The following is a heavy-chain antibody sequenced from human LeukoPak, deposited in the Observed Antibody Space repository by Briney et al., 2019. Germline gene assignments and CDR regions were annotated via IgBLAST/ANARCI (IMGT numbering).Heavy chain of an antibody. CDR2: SNAGNGNT. CDR3: ARQGDYVWGSYRYHLDYYYGMDV. V-gene: IGHV1-3*02. CDR1: GYTFTSYA. J-gene: IGHJ6*02. D-gene: IGHD3-16*02. Sequence: ASVKVSCKASGYTFTSYAMHWVRQAPGQRLEWMGWSNAGNGNTKYSQEFQGRVTITRDTSASTAYMELSSLRSEDMAVYYCARQGDYVWGSYRYHLDYYYGMDVWGQGTTVTVSS.